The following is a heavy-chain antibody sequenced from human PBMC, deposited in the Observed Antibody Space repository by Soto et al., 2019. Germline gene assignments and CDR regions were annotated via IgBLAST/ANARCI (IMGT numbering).Heavy chain of an antibody. V-gene: IGHV3-30*18. D-gene: IGHD3-22*01. J-gene: IGHJ4*02. CDR3: AKGEYYYDSSGYYPPYMDY. Sequence: GGSLRLSCAASGFTFSSYGMHWVRQAPGKGLEWVAVISYDGSNKYYADSVKGRFTISRDNSKNTLYLQMSSLRAEDTAVYYCAKGEYYYDSSGYYPPYMDYWGQGTLVTVSS. CDR2: ISYDGSNK. CDR1: GFTFSSYG.